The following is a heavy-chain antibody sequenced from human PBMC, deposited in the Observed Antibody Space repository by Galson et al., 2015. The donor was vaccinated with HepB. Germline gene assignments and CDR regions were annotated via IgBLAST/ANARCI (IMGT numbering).Heavy chain of an antibody. CDR1: GGTFSSYG. Sequence: SVKVSCKASGGTFSSYGIIWVRQAPGQGLEWMGGIIPISGIPNYAQKFQGRVTITADESTSTAYMELSSLRSEDTAVFYCARALTSSIISYYYYYYMDVWGKGTTVTVSS. J-gene: IGHJ6*03. CDR2: IIPISGIP. D-gene: IGHD2-2*01. V-gene: IGHV1-69*13. CDR3: ARALTSSIISYYYYYYMDV.